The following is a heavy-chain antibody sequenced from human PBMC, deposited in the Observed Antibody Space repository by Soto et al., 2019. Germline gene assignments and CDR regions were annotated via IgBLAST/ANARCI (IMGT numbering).Heavy chain of an antibody. Sequence: GESLKISCNGSGYNFTSYWINWVRQMPGKGLEWMGRIDPSDSYTDYSPSFQGHITISADKSISAASLQWSSLKASDTAMYYCARNNYDFWSGRNYYYGMDVWGQGTTVTVSS. V-gene: IGHV5-10-1*01. D-gene: IGHD3-3*01. J-gene: IGHJ6*02. CDR1: GYNFTSYW. CDR3: ARNNYDFWSGRNYYYGMDV. CDR2: IDPSDSYT.